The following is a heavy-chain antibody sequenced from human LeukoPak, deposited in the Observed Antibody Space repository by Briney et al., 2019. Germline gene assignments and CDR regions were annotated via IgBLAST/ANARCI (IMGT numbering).Heavy chain of an antibody. Sequence: GRSLRLSCAASGFTFSTYGMHWVRQAPGKGLEWVAVIWYDGSNKYYADSVKGRFTISRDNSKNTLYLQMNSLRAEDTAVYYCARDPNYYDSSGYYYQHWGQGTLVTVSS. V-gene: IGHV3-33*01. J-gene: IGHJ1*01. CDR2: IWYDGSNK. CDR1: GFTFSTYG. D-gene: IGHD3-22*01. CDR3: ARDPNYYDSSGYYYQH.